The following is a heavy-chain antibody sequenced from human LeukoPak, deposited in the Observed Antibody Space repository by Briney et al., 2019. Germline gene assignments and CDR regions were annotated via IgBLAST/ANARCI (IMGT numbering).Heavy chain of an antibody. Sequence: GGSLRLSCAASGFTFSSYSMNWVRQAPGKGLEWVSYISSSSSTIYYADSVKGRFTISRDNAKNSLYLQMKSLRAEAPAVYYCASEIVVVPAATGGDNYWGQGTLVTVSS. CDR2: ISSSSSTI. CDR1: GFTFSSYS. V-gene: IGHV3-48*04. D-gene: IGHD2-2*01. CDR3: ASEIVVVPAATGGDNY. J-gene: IGHJ4*02.